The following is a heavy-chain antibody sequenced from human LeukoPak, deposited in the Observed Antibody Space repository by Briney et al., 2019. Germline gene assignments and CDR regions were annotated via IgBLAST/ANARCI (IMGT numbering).Heavy chain of an antibody. CDR2: IWYDGSNE. D-gene: IGHD5-12*01. V-gene: IGHV3-33*01. CDR1: GFTFSSYG. Sequence: PGXSLRLSCAASGFTFSSYGMHWVRQAPGKGLEWVAVIWYDGSNEFYADSVKGRFTISRDDSRNTVYLQMSSLRAEDTAVYYCARDWNSGYGFDYWGQGTLVTVSS. CDR3: ARDWNSGYGFDY. J-gene: IGHJ4*02.